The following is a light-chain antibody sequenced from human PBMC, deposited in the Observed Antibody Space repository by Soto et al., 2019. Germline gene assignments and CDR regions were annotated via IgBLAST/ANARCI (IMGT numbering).Light chain of an antibody. CDR3: QQSTVTPHT. CDR1: QDISQS. J-gene: IGKJ2*01. CDR2: ADR. V-gene: IGKV1-39*01. Sequence: QMTQSPSSLSASLGDRVTITCRASQDISQSVNWYQQKPGKAPKLLIYADRSLESGVPSRFSGSGSGTEFALSISSLQPEDSATYFCQQSTVTPHTFGQGTMLQI.